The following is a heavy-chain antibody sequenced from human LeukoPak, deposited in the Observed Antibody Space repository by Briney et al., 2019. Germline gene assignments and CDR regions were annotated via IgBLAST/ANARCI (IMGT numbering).Heavy chain of an antibody. D-gene: IGHD3-22*01. CDR2: THYSGTG. Sequence: PSETLSLTCAVSGGPIIASYWSWIRQPPGKGLEWIGYTHYSGTGNHTPSLKSRVTISIDTSKSRFSLWLTSVTAADTAVYYCARVRFYDTTGYSTSYYLDYWGQGALVTVSS. V-gene: IGHV4-59*01. CDR3: ARVRFYDTTGYSTSYYLDY. J-gene: IGHJ4*02. CDR1: GGPIIASY.